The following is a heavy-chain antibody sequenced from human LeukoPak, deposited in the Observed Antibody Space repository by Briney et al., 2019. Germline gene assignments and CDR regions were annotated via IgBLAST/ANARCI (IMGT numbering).Heavy chain of an antibody. Sequence: ASVKVSCKASGGTFSSYAISWVRQAPGQGLEWMGWISAYNGNTNYAQKLQGRVTMTTDTSTSTAYMELRSLRSDDTAVYYCARDSTLWFGEGGRGYFDYWGQGTLVTVSS. D-gene: IGHD3-10*01. CDR2: ISAYNGNT. CDR3: ARDSTLWFGEGGRGYFDY. J-gene: IGHJ4*02. V-gene: IGHV1-18*01. CDR1: GGTFSSYA.